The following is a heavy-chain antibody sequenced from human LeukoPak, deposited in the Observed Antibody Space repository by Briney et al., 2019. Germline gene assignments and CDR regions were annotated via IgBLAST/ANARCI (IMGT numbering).Heavy chain of an antibody. CDR2: INSDGSST. J-gene: IGHJ4*02. Sequence: GGSLRLSCVASGFTFSRYAMNCVRQVPGKGLLWVSLINSDGSSTSYADSVKGRFTISRDNAKSALFLQMNSLRAEDTAVYYCARDRGYVDYWGQGTLVTVSS. CDR3: ARDRGYVDY. V-gene: IGHV3-74*01. CDR1: GFTFSRYA.